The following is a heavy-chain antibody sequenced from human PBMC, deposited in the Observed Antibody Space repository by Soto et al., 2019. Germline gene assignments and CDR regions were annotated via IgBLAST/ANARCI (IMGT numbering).Heavy chain of an antibody. J-gene: IGHJ4*02. CDR2: INPSGGST. Sequence: QVQLVQSGAEVKKPGASVKVSCKASGYTFTSYYMHWVRQAPGQGLEWMGIINPSGGSTTYAQKFQGRVTMTRDTSTSTVYMELRSLRSEDTAVYYCARADVTLSFDYWGQGTLVTVSS. D-gene: IGHD4-4*01. V-gene: IGHV1-46*03. CDR1: GYTFTSYY. CDR3: ARADVTLSFDY.